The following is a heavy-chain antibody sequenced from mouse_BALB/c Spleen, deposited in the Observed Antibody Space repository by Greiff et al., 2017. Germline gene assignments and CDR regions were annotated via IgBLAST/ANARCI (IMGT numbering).Heavy chain of an antibody. D-gene: IGHD6-2*01. CDR3: ARAKSMRSLAMDY. CDR1: GFTFSSFG. J-gene: IGHJ4*01. V-gene: IGHV5-17*02. CDR2: ISSGSSTI. Sequence: EVHLVESGGGLVQPGGSRKLSCAASGFTFSSFGMHWVRQAPEKGLEWVAYISSGSSTIYYADTVKGRFTISRDNPKNTLFLQMTSLRSEDTAMYYSARAKSMRSLAMDYWGQGTSVTVSS.